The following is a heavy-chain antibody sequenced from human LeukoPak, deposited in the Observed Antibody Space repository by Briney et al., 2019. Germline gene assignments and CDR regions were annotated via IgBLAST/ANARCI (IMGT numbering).Heavy chain of an antibody. CDR2: FDPEDGET. Sequence: ASVEVSCKVSGYTLTELSMHWVRQAPGKGLEWMGGFDPEDGETIYAQKFQGRVTMTEDTSTDTAYMELSSLRSEDTAVYYCVGTADYYDSSGYHPFWGQGTLVTVSS. J-gene: IGHJ4*02. CDR3: VGTADYYDSSGYHPF. D-gene: IGHD3-22*01. V-gene: IGHV1-24*01. CDR1: GYTLTELS.